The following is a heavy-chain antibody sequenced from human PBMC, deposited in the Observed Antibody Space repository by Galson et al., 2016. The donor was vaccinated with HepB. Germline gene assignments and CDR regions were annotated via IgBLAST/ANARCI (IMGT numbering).Heavy chain of an antibody. Sequence: SLRLSCAASGIPVTRNYISWVRQSPGKGLEWVAILYSGGTAAYADSVRGRFTISRDDSKNTVDLQMNSLRVGDTAMYFCASAPTITTIWDSWGQGTLVTVSS. CDR3: ASAPTITTIWDS. J-gene: IGHJ4*02. CDR1: GIPVTRNY. CDR2: LYSGGTA. V-gene: IGHV3-53*01. D-gene: IGHD4-11*01.